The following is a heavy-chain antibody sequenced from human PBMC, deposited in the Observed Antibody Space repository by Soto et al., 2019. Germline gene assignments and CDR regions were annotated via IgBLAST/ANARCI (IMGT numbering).Heavy chain of an antibody. CDR1: GFTFSSYA. CDR3: AKGVAARPGQFDY. V-gene: IGHV3-23*01. D-gene: IGHD6-6*01. CDR2: ISGSGSST. Sequence: PGGSLRLSCAASGFTFSSYAMSWVRQAPGKGLEWVSAISGSGSSTYYADSVKGRFTISRDNSKNTLYLQMNSLRAEDTAVYYCAKGVAARPGQFDYWGQGTLVTVSS. J-gene: IGHJ4*02.